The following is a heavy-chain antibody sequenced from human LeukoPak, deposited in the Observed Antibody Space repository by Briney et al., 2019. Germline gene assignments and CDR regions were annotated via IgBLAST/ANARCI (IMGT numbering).Heavy chain of an antibody. CDR2: INPNSGGT. CDR1: GYIFTDYY. CDR3: ARDGGYSSGWYEGRWFDP. J-gene: IGHJ5*02. D-gene: IGHD6-19*01. V-gene: IGHV1-2*02. Sequence: ASVKVSCMASGYIFTDYYIHWVRQARGQGLEWMGWINPNSGGTYFAQKFEARVTLTRDTSISTAYMELSRLRSDDTAVYYCARDGGYSSGWYEGRWFDPWGQGTLVTVSS.